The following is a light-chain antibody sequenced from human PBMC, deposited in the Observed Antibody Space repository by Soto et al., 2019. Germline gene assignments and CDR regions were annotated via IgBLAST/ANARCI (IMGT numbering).Light chain of an antibody. CDR2: GAS. J-gene: IGKJ1*01. CDR1: QSLSSN. CDR3: QQSNNWPRT. Sequence: PGERVTLSCRASQSLSSNYLAWYQQKPGQAPRLLIYGASTRATGIPARFSGSGPGTEFTLTISSLQSEDFAVYYCQQSNNWPRTFGQGTKVDI. V-gene: IGKV3-15*01.